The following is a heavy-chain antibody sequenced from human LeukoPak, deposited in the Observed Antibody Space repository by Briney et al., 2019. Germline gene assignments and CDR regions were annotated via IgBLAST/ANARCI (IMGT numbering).Heavy chain of an antibody. CDR2: TYYRSKWYN. CDR1: GDSVSSDSAT. V-gene: IGHV6-1*01. CDR3: ARVRGTAVVGRNWFDR. J-gene: IGHJ5*02. D-gene: IGHD6-19*01. Sequence: SQTLSLTCAISGDSVSSDSATWNWVRQSPSRGLEWLGRTYYRSKWYNDYAVSVKSRITNAPDTSKNQFSLHLNSVTRDDTAVYYCARVRGTAVVGRNWFDRWGQGILVTVSS.